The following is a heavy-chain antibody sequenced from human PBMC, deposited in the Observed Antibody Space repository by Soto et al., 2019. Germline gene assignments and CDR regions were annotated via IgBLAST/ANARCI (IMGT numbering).Heavy chain of an antibody. V-gene: IGHV3-48*03. CDR2: ISSSGTTI. J-gene: IGHJ3*01. Sequence: EVQLVESGGGLVQPGGSLRLSCAASGFTFRDYEMHWVRQAPGKGLQWVSYISSSGTTIYYSESVKGRFTISRDTAKNSLYLQLSGLRADDTAVYYCARRIWDPAVVAGATRGAFDVWGQGTMVSVSS. CDR3: ARRIWDPAVVAGATRGAFDV. CDR1: GFTFRDYE. D-gene: IGHD2-15*01.